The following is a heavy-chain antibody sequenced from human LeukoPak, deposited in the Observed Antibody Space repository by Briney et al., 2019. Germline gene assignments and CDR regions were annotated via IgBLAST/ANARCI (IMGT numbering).Heavy chain of an antibody. CDR2: IKQDGGEK. V-gene: IGHV3-7*03. D-gene: IGHD3-22*01. Sequence: GGSLRLSCAASGFTFWSFWMSWVRQAPGKGLEWVASIKQDGGEKYYLDSVKGRFTISRDNVKNSLYLQMNSLRAEDTAVYYCAREYYYDSSGPLYYFDYWGQGTLVTVSS. CDR3: AREYYYDSSGPLYYFDY. J-gene: IGHJ4*02. CDR1: GFTFWSFW.